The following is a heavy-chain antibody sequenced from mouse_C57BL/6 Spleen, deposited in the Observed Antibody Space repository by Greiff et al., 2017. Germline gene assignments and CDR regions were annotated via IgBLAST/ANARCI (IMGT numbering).Heavy chain of an antibody. CDR1: GFTFSSYA. V-gene: IGHV5-9-1*02. CDR2: ISSGGDYI. CDR3: TRDLRGYAMDY. J-gene: IGHJ4*01. Sequence: EVQLVESGEGLVKPGGSLKLSCAASGFTFSSYAMSWVRQTPEKRLEWVAYISSGGDYIYYADTVKGRFTITRDNARNTLYLQMSSLKSEDTAMYYCTRDLRGYAMDYWGQGTSVTVSS.